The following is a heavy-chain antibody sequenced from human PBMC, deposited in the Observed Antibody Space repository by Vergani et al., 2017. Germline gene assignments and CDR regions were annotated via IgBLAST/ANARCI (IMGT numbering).Heavy chain of an antibody. CDR2: VYWHDDE. D-gene: IGHD3-9*01. V-gene: IGHV2-5*01. J-gene: IGHJ3*01. Sequence: QITLRESGPTLVKPTQTRTLTCTFSGFSLTTGGEGVGWIRQPPGRALEWLAFVYWHDDERYSPSLKSRVTITKDTSKNEVILTMATMDPVDTATYYCVHRLGYFDWDGAFDVWGPGTMVTVSS. CDR3: VHRLGYFDWDGAFDV. CDR1: GFSLTTGGEG.